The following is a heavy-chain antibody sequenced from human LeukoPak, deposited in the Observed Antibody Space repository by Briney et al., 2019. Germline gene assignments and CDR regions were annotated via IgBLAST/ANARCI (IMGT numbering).Heavy chain of an antibody. Sequence: GGSLRLSCAASGFTVSTSAMSWVRQAPGMGLYLVSAIDIGGGTAYSADSVKGRFTISRDNSKNTLYLQMDRLRAEDTAVYFCAKDYRGSFTDWGQGTLVTVSS. CDR1: GFTVSTSA. CDR3: AKDYRGSFTD. J-gene: IGHJ4*02. CDR2: IDIGGGTA. V-gene: IGHV3-23*01. D-gene: IGHD1-26*01.